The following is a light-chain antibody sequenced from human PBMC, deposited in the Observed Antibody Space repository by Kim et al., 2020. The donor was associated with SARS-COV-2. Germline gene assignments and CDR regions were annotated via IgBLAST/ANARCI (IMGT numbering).Light chain of an antibody. CDR1: KLGDKY. V-gene: IGLV3-1*01. CDR2: QDS. J-gene: IGLJ3*02. CDR3: QAWDSSTGV. Sequence: VSPGQTASITCCGVKLGDKYACWYQQKPGQSPVLVIYQDSKRPSGIPERFSGSNSGNTATLTISGTQAMDEADYYCQAWDSSTGVFGGGTQLTVL.